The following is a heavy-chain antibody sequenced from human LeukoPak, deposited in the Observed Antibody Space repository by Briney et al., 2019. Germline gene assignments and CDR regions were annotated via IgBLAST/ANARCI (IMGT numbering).Heavy chain of an antibody. CDR1: GYTFTSYY. CDR3: TRAWSEWLRSNWFDP. J-gene: IGHJ5*02. D-gene: IGHD5-12*01. V-gene: IGHV1-46*01. Sequence: ASVKVSCKESGYTFTSYYMHWVRQAPGQGLEWMGIINPSGGSTSYAQKFQGRVTMTRDTSTSTVYMELSSLRSEDTAVYYCTRAWSEWLRSNWFDPWGQGTLVTVSS. CDR2: INPSGGST.